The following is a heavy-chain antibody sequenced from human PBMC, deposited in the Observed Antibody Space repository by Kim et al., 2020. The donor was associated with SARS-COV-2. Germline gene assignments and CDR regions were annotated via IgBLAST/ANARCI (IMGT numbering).Heavy chain of an antibody. CDR3: AKGGSKGWLVIKGNWFDP. CDR2: ISWNSGSI. Sequence: GGSLRLSCAASGFTFDDYAMHWVRQAPGKGLEWVSGISWNSGSIGYADSVKGRFTISRDNAKNSLYLQMNSLRAEDTALYYCAKGGSKGWLVIKGNWFDPWGQGTLVTVSS. V-gene: IGHV3-9*01. CDR1: GFTFDDYA. D-gene: IGHD3-9*01. J-gene: IGHJ5*02.